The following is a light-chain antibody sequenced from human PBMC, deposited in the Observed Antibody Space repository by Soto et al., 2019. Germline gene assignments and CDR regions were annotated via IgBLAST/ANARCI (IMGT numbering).Light chain of an antibody. V-gene: IGKV3-11*01. Sequence: EIVLTQSPATLSLSPGERATLSCRASQSVSSYLAWYQQKPGQAPRLLIYDASNRATGIPARFSGSGSGTDFNRTISSLEPEDVAVYYCQQRSHWPPKVTFGGGTKVEIK. CDR3: QQRSHWPPKVT. J-gene: IGKJ4*01. CDR1: QSVSSY. CDR2: DAS.